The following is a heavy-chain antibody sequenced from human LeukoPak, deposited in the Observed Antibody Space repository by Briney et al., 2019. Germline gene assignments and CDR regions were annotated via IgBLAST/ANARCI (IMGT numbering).Heavy chain of an antibody. J-gene: IGHJ3*02. V-gene: IGHV5-51*01. CDR2: IYPGDSDT. CDR3: ARRSVDTAMENDAFDI. Sequence: GEFLKISCKGSGYSFTSYWIGWVRQMPGKGLEWMGIIYPGDSDTRYSPSFQGQVTISADKSISTAYLQWSSLKASDTAMYYCARRSVDTAMENDAFDIWGQGTMVTVSS. D-gene: IGHD5-18*01. CDR1: GYSFTSYW.